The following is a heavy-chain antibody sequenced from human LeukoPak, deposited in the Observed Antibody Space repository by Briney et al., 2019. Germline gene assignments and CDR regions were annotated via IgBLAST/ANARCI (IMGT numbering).Heavy chain of an antibody. V-gene: IGHV3-48*03. Sequence: GGSLRLSCAASGFTFSSYEMNWVRQAPGKGLEWVSYISSSGSTIYYADSVKGRFTISRDNAKNPLYLQMNSLRAEDTAVYYCARGGYQLLRVYYYYYGMDVWGKGTTVTVSS. CDR1: GFTFSSYE. J-gene: IGHJ6*04. CDR2: ISSSGSTI. D-gene: IGHD2-2*01. CDR3: ARGGYQLLRVYYYYYGMDV.